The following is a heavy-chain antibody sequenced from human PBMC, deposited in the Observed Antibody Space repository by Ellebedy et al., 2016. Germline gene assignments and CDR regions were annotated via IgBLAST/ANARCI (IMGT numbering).Heavy chain of an antibody. CDR1: RFTFNIAG. V-gene: IGHV3-21*04. D-gene: IGHD3-10*01. CDR2: IVFSGTAT. J-gene: IGHJ5*02. Sequence: GESLKISCAASRFTFNIAGMTWVRQAPGKGLEWVATIVFSGTATYYSDSVKGRFIISRDNAKNSLYLQMNSLRTEDTALYYCARDRSYGSPFDLWGQGTLVTVSS. CDR3: ARDRSYGSPFDL.